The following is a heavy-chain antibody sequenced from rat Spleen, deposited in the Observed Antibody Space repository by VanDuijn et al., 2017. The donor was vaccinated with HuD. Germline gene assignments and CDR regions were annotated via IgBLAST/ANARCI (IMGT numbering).Heavy chain of an antibody. CDR3: ARDSTYASLDY. CDR2: ISNGGGKT. Sequence: EVQLVESGGGLVQPGRSLKLSCAASGFTFSDYNMAWVRQSPTKGLEWVASISNGGGKTYYRASVQGRFTISRDNAKSNLYLQMDSLRSEDTATYYCARDSTYASLDYWGQGVTVTVSS. D-gene: IGHD1-2*01. CDR1: GFTFSDYN. J-gene: IGHJ2*01. V-gene: IGHV5-25*01.